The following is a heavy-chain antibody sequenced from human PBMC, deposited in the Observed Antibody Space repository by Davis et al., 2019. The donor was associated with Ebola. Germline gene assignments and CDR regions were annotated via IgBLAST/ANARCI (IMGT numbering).Heavy chain of an antibody. CDR3: ARRGRRSGSYNPNWFDP. D-gene: IGHD1-26*01. V-gene: IGHV1-2*02. J-gene: IGHJ5*02. CDR1: GYTFTGYY. CDR2: INPNSGGT. Sequence: ASVKVSCKASGYTFTGYYMHWVRQAPGQGLEWMGWINPNSGGTNYAQKFQGRVTMTRDTSISTAYMELSRLRSDDTAVYYCARRGRRSGSYNPNWFDPWGQGTLVTVSS.